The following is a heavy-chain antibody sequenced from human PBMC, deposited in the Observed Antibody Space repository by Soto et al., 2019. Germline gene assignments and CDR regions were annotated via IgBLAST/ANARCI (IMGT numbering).Heavy chain of an antibody. CDR1: GYTFTSYY. CDR3: ARPAGGIAARGDFDY. V-gene: IGHV1-46*01. Sequence: ASVKVSCKASGYTFTSYYMHWVRQAPGQGLEWMGIINPSGGSTSYAQKFQGRVTMTRDTSTSTVYMELSSLRSEDTAVYYCARPAGGIAARGDFDYWGQGTRGHRLL. CDR2: INPSGGST. J-gene: IGHJ4*02. D-gene: IGHD6-6*01.